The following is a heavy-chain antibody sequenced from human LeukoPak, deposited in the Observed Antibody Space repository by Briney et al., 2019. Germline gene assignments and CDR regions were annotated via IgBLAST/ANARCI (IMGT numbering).Heavy chain of an antibody. V-gene: IGHV3-21*01. J-gene: IGHJ4*02. CDR1: GFTFSSYS. CDR2: ISSGSTYI. D-gene: IGHD1-26*01. Sequence: GGSLRLSCAASGFTFSSYSMNWVRQAPGKGLEWVSFISSGSTYIYYADSVQGRFTISRDNSKNSLYLQMKSLRAEDTALYYCARRGYHDYSGFDYWGQGTLVTVSS. CDR3: ARRGYHDYSGFDY.